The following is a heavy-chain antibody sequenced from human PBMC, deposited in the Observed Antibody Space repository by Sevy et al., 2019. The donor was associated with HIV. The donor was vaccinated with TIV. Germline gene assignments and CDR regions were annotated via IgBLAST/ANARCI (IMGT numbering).Heavy chain of an antibody. CDR1: GYSFTSYW. D-gene: IGHD6-13*01. CDR3: ARRIAAARRANYYYGMDV. V-gene: IGHV5-51*01. CDR2: IYPGDTDT. Sequence: GESLKISCKGSGYSFTSYWIGWVRQMPGKGLEWMGIIYPGDTDTRNSPSFQGQVTISADKSISTAYLQWSSLKASDTAMYYCARRIAAARRANYYYGMDVWGQGTTVTVSS. J-gene: IGHJ6*02.